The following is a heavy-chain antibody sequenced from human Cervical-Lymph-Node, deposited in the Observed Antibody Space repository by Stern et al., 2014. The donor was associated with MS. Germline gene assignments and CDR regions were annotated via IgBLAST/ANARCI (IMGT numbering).Heavy chain of an antibody. CDR3: AHTTVTFDEAYGLDV. CDR1: GFSLNTSGEG. CDR2: IYWDADE. J-gene: IGHJ6*02. V-gene: IGHV2-5*02. D-gene: IGHD4-17*01. Sequence: ITLKESGPTLVKPTQTLTLTFTFSGFSLNTSGEGVGWIRQPPGKALEWLAVIYWDADERYSPSLNSRLTITKDTSKNQVVLTMANMDPVDTGTYYCAHTTVTFDEAYGLDVWGQGTTVTVSS.